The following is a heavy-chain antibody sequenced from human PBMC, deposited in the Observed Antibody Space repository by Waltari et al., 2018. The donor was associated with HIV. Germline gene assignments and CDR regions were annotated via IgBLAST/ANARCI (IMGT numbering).Heavy chain of an antibody. CDR1: GLDFRDAW. V-gene: IGHV3-15*02. CDR2: IRSKIDGETM. D-gene: IGHD6-19*01. Sequence: DVQLVESGGTLVKPGGYLRLSCAASGLDFRDAWMSWVRQAPGKGLEWIGRIRSKIDGETMDYGAPVKGRFTISRNDSEVSVYLQMNNLQVDDTAVYYCVRYKSGWRMFDLWGQGTLVFVSS. J-gene: IGHJ4*02. CDR3: VRYKSGWRMFDL.